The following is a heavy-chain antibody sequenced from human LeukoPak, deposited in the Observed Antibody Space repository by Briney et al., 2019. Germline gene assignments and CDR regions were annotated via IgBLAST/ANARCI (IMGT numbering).Heavy chain of an antibody. V-gene: IGHV1-69*04. CDR1: GGTFSSYA. J-gene: IGHJ4*02. Sequence: ASVKVSCKASGGTFSSYAISWVRQAPGQGLEWMGRIIPILGIANYAQKFQGRVTITADKSTSTAYMELSSLRSEDTAVYYCARDPFTYYYDSSGYYAYWGQGTLVTVSS. CDR3: ARDPFTYYYDSSGYYAY. CDR2: IIPILGIA. D-gene: IGHD3-22*01.